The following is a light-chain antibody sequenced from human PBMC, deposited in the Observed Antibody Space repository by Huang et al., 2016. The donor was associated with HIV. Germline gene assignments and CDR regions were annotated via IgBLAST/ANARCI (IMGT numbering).Light chain of an antibody. J-gene: IGKJ1*01. CDR3: HQYNDWPPWT. CDR1: QNIDTN. CDR2: GAS. V-gene: IGKV3-15*01. Sequence: EIVITLSPATLSVSPGERAILLCRASQNIDTNVAWYQQKPGQAPRLLIFGASTRATGISARFTGGGSETEFTLTINSVQSEDVAMYYCHQYNDWPPWTFGQGTRVEI.